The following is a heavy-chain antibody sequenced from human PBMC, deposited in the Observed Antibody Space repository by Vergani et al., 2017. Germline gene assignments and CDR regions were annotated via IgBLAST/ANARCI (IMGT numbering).Heavy chain of an antibody. Sequence: QVQLQESGPGLVKPSQTLSLTCTVSGGSISSGDYYWSWIRQPPGKGLEWNGYLNYSGSNYYNPSLKSRVTISVDTSKNQFPLKLSTGTAADTAVYYCGRVGVVRGVTYYCDDYGMYVWGQGTTVTVSS. CDR1: GGSISSGDYY. D-gene: IGHD3-10*01. CDR2: LNYSGSN. CDR3: GRVGVVRGVTYYCDDYGMYV. V-gene: IGHV4-30-4*08. J-gene: IGHJ6*02.